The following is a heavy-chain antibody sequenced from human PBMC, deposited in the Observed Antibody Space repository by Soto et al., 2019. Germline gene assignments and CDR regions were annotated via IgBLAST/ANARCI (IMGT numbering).Heavy chain of an antibody. CDR3: ARSSYSSGWYWYYYYYYGMDV. D-gene: IGHD6-19*01. CDR1: GYTFTIYG. Sequence: APVKVSCKASGYTFTIYGIIWVRQAPGQGLEWMGWISAYNGNTNYAQKLQGRVTMTTDTSTSTAYMELRSLRSDDTAVYYCARSSYSSGWYWYYYYYYGMDVWGQGTTVTVSS. J-gene: IGHJ6*02. V-gene: IGHV1-18*01. CDR2: ISAYNGNT.